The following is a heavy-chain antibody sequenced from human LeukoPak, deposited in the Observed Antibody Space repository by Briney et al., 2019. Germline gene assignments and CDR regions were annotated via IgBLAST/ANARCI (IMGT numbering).Heavy chain of an antibody. D-gene: IGHD5-18*01. V-gene: IGHV1-69*04. CDR1: GGTFSSYA. CDR3: ARLEQRGYSYGSDY. J-gene: IGHJ4*02. CDR2: IIPILGIA. Sequence: GASVKVSCKASGGTFSSYAISWVRQAPGQGLEWMGRIIPILGIANYAQKFQGRVTITADKSTSTAYMELSSLRSEDTAVYYCARLEQRGYSYGSDYWGQGTLVTVSS.